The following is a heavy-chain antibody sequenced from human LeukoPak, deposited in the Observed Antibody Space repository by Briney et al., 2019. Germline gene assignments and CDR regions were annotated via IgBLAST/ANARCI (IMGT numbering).Heavy chain of an antibody. CDR1: GFTFSSYA. CDR2: ISYDGSNK. CDR3: ARGRYADYLDY. D-gene: IGHD1-1*01. J-gene: IGHJ4*02. Sequence: GSLRLSCAASGFTFSSYAMHWVRQAPGKGLEWVAVISYDGSNKYYADSVKGRFTISRDNSKNTLYLQMNSLRAEDTAVYYCARGRYADYLDYWGQGTLVTVSS. V-gene: IGHV3-30*04.